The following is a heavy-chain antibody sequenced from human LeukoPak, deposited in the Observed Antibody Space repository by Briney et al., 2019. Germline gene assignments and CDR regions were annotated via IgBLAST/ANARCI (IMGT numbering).Heavy chain of an antibody. Sequence: SETLSLTCAVYGGSFSGYYWSWIRQPPGKGLEWIGEINHSGSTNYNPSLKSRVTISVDTSKNQFSLKLSSVTAADTAVYYCARDLGDPSSDYWGQGTLVTVSS. J-gene: IGHJ4*02. CDR2: INHSGST. V-gene: IGHV4-34*01. CDR3: ARDLGDPSSDY. CDR1: GGSFSGYY.